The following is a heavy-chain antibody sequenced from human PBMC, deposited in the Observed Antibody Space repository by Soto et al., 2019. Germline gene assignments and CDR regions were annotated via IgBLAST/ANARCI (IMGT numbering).Heavy chain of an antibody. CDR2: INPNSGGT. D-gene: IGHD2-15*01. Sequence: ASVKVSCKAYGGTFSSYAIRWVRQSPGQGLEWMGWINPNSGGTNYAQKFQGWVTMTRDTSISTAYMELSRLRSDDTAVYYCAREVVVRPYGMDVWGQGTTVTVSS. CDR3: AREVVVRPYGMDV. J-gene: IGHJ6*02. CDR1: GGTFSSYA. V-gene: IGHV1-2*04.